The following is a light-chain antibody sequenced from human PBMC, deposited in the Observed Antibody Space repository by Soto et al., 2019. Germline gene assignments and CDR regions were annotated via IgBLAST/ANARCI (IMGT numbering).Light chain of an antibody. CDR1: SSDVGGYNY. V-gene: IGLV2-14*01. J-gene: IGLJ2*01. CDR3: SSYTSSTTRVV. CDR2: DVS. Sequence: QSALTQPAPVSGSPGQSISISCTGTSSDVGGYNYVSWYQQHPGKAPKLMIYDVSNRPSGVSDRFSGSKSGNTASLTISGLQAEDEADYYCSSYTSSTTRVVFGEGTKLTVL.